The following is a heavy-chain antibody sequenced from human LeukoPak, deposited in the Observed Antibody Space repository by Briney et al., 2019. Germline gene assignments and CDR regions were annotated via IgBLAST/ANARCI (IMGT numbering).Heavy chain of an antibody. Sequence: PSETLSLTCTVSGGSISSSSYYWGWIRQPPGKGLEWIGYIYYSGSTYYNPSLKSRVTISVDTSKNQFSLKLSSVTAADTAVYYRARGGGYFDYWGQGTLVTVSS. D-gene: IGHD3-16*01. J-gene: IGHJ4*02. V-gene: IGHV4-31*03. CDR3: ARGGGYFDY. CDR1: GGSISSSSYY. CDR2: IYYSGST.